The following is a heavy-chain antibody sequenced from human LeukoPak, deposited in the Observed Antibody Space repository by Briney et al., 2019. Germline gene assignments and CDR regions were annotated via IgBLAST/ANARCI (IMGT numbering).Heavy chain of an antibody. CDR3: ARGATGFDY. CDR2: ITVGGYT. Sequence: GGSLRLSCAASGFTFNNYAMTWVRQAPGKGLEWVSSITVGGYTYYADSVKGRFTISRDNSKNTLYLQMNSLRDEDTAVYYCARGATGFDYWGQGTLVTVSS. V-gene: IGHV3-23*01. D-gene: IGHD3-16*01. J-gene: IGHJ4*02. CDR1: GFTFNNYA.